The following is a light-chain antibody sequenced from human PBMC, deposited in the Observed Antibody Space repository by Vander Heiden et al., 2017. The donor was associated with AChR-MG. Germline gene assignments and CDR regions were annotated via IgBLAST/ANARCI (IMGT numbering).Light chain of an antibody. CDR1: ALTKQY. CDR3: QSADSSGTYVV. J-gene: IGLJ2*01. CDR2: MDT. Sequence: SYDLPQPPSLSVSPGQTARVTCSGDALTKQYAYWYQQKPGQAAVVLIYMDTERPSGIPERFSGSSSGTAVTLTISGVQAGDEADYYCQSADSSGTYVVFGGGTKLTAL. V-gene: IGLV3-25*03.